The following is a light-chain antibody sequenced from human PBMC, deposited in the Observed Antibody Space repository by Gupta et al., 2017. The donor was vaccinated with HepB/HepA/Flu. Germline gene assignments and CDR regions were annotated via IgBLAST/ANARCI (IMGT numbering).Light chain of an antibody. CDR1: QSVLNTYNNMNY. Sequence: DIVMTQSLDSLAVSLGERATINCKSSQSVLNTYNNMNYLTWYQQKPGHPPKVLIYLASTRESGVPDRFSGSGSGTDFTLTISNLQAEDVAVYYCQQYYSLPRTFGQGTKVEIK. CDR2: LAS. J-gene: IGKJ1*01. CDR3: QQYYSLPRT. V-gene: IGKV4-1*01.